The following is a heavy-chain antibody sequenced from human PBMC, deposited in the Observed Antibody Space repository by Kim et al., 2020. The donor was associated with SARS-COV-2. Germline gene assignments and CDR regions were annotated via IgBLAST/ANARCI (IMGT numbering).Heavy chain of an antibody. D-gene: IGHD3-10*01. CDR3: ARDLSWYGSGSYLHPPNPYYFDY. CDR1: GYTFTSYY. CDR2: INPSGGST. J-gene: IGHJ4*02. Sequence: ASVKVSCKASGYTFTSYYMHWVRQAPGQGLEWMGIINPSGGSTSYAQKFQGRVTMTRDTSTSTVYMELSSLRSEDTAVYYCARDLSWYGSGSYLHPPNPYYFDYWGQGTLVTVSS. V-gene: IGHV1-46*01.